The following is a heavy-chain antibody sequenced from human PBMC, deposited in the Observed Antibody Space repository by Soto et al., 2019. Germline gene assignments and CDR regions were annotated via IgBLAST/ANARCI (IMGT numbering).Heavy chain of an antibody. CDR1: GYTFSDYY. CDR2: INPNSGGT. CDR3: AREPATAKPEGVDF. D-gene: IGHD1-1*01. J-gene: IGHJ4*02. Sequence: GASVKVSCKASGYTFSDYYIHWVRQAPGQGLEWMGWINPNSGGTKYAQKFQGGVTMTRDTSITTTYMVLSRLRSGDTAVYYCAREPATAKPEGVDFWGQGTLVTVSS. V-gene: IGHV1-2*02.